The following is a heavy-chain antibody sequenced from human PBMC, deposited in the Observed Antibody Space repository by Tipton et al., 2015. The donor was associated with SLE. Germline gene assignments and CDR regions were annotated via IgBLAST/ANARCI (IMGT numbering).Heavy chain of an antibody. J-gene: IGHJ4*02. D-gene: IGHD4-23*01. CDR2: INPNSGGT. V-gene: IGHV1-2*02. Sequence: QVQLVQSGAEVKKPGASVKVSCKASGYTFTGYYMHWVRQAPGQGLEWMGWINPNSGGTNYAQKFQGRVTMTRDTSISTAYMELGRLRSDDTAVYYCARDPRRGYDYGGHFDYWGQGTLVPVSS. CDR1: GYTFTGYY. CDR3: ARDPRRGYDYGGHFDY.